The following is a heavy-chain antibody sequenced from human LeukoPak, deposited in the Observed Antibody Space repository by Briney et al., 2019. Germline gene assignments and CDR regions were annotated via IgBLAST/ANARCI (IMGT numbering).Heavy chain of an antibody. CDR3: ARDGTLGSGSYFKTYYGMDV. Sequence: GSLRLSCAASGFTFSSYWMSWVRQPPGKGLEWIGGLYHSGTIYYNPSLKSRVTISADKSKNHFSLKLTSVTAADTAVYYCARDGTLGSGSYFKTYYGMDVWGQGTTVTVSS. J-gene: IGHJ6*02. V-gene: IGHV4-4*02. D-gene: IGHD3-10*01. CDR2: LYHSGTI. CDR1: GFTFSSYW.